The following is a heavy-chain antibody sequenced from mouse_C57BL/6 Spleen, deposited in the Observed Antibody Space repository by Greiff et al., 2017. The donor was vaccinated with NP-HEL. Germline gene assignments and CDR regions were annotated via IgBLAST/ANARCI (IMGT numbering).Heavy chain of an antibody. D-gene: IGHD2-5*01. CDR3: ARSDYYSNRGFAY. V-gene: IGHV1-18*01. CDR2: INPNNGGT. CDR1: GYTFTDYN. J-gene: IGHJ3*01. Sequence: EVQLQQSGPELVKPGASVKIPCKASGYTFTDYNMDWVKQSHGKSLEWIGDINPNNGGTIYNQKFKGKATLTVDKSSSTAYMELRSLTSEDTAVYYCARSDYYSNRGFAYGGQGTLVTVSA.